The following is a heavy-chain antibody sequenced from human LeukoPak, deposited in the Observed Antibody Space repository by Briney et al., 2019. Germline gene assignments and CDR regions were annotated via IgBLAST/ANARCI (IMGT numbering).Heavy chain of an antibody. V-gene: IGHV3-30*18. CDR3: AKEILAEAIAHDAPADPLLSSYYYYGMDV. Sequence: GGSLRLSCAASGFTFSRYGMHWGRQAPGKGLEWVAVISCDGSNKYYADSVKGRFTISRDNSKNTLYLQMNSLRAEDTAVYYCAKEILAEAIAHDAPADPLLSSYYYYGMDVWGQGTTVTVSS. J-gene: IGHJ6*02. CDR1: GFTFSRYG. CDR2: ISCDGSNK. D-gene: IGHD2-21*01.